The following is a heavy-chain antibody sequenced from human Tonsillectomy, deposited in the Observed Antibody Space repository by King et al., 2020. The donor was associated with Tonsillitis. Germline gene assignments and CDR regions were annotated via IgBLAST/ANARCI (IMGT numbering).Heavy chain of an antibody. CDR3: AGDRSGMGGYESSLDS. CDR2: IWFDGSET. CDR1: GFTFSSYG. D-gene: IGHD5-12*01. J-gene: IGHJ4*02. Sequence: VQLVESGGGVVQPGRSLRLSCVASGFTFSSYGVHWVRQAPGKGLEWVAVIWFDGSETYYADSMKGRFTISRDNSKNTLYLQMNSLRAEDTAVYYCAGDRSGMGGYESSLDSWGQGTLVTVSS. V-gene: IGHV3-33*01.